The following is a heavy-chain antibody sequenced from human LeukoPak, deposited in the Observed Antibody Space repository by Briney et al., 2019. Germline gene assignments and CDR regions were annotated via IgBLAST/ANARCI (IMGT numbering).Heavy chain of an antibody. CDR1: GGSVSYYY. V-gene: IGHV4-59*02. D-gene: IGHD2-15*01. Sequence: SETLSLTCTVSGGSVSYYYWSWIRQPPGKGLEWIGYIYNSGGTNYNPSLKSRVTISIDTSKNQFSLKLNSVTAADTAVYYCAKGSGDSCFSPLDSWGQGTLVTVSS. J-gene: IGHJ4*02. CDR2: IYNSGGT. CDR3: AKGSGDSCFSPLDS.